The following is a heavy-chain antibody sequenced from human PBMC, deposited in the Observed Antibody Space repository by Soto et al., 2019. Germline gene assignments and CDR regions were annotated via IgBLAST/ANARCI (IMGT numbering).Heavy chain of an antibody. CDR1: GDSVSSDSAA. Sequence: SQTLSLTCAISGDSVSSDSAAWNWIRQSPSRGLEWLGRTYYRSKWYNNYAVSVKSRLTIKPDTSKNQISLQLDSVTPEDTAVYYCARGLWSGYYSNWFDPWGQGILVTVSS. D-gene: IGHD3-3*01. V-gene: IGHV6-1*01. CDR2: TYYRSKWYN. J-gene: IGHJ5*02. CDR3: ARGLWSGYYSNWFDP.